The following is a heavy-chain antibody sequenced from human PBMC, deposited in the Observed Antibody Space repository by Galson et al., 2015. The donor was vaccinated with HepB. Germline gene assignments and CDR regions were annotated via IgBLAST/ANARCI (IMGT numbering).Heavy chain of an antibody. Sequence: SVKVSCKASGYTFTGYYMHWVRQAPGQGLEWMGWINPNSGGTNYAQKFQGWVTMTRDTSISTAYMKLSSVTAADTAVYYCARVFGDPETFDYWGQGTLVTVSS. J-gene: IGHJ4*02. D-gene: IGHD3-16*01. CDR2: INPNSGGT. CDR3: ARVFGDPETFDY. CDR1: GYTFTGYY. V-gene: IGHV1-2*04.